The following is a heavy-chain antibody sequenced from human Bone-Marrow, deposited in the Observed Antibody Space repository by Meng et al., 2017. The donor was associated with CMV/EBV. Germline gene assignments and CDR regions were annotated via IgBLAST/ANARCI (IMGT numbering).Heavy chain of an antibody. D-gene: IGHD2-15*01. CDR2: INPSGGST. CDR3: ARERGDIGFDY. J-gene: IGHJ4*02. Sequence: ASVKVSCKASGGTFSSYAISWVRQAPGQGLEWMGIINPSGGSTSYAQKFQGRVTMTRDTSTSTVYMELSSRGSEDTAVYYGARERGDIGFDYWGQGGLVTVSS. CDR1: GGTFSSYA. V-gene: IGHV1-46*01.